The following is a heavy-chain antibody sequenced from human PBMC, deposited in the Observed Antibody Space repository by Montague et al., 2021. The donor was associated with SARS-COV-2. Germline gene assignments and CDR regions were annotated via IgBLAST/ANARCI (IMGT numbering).Heavy chain of an antibody. CDR3: ARAVRYYYDQ. J-gene: IGHJ4*02. CDR2: VSYCGST. V-gene: IGHV4-59*01. D-gene: IGHD3-10*01. Sequence: SETLSLTCSVSGASMSSYHCVWIRQPPGKGLEWIGYVSYCGSTNYNLSLKIRVTISLDTSKNRFSLRVTSVTAADPAVYYCARAVRYYYDQWGQGILVTVSS. CDR1: GASMSSYH.